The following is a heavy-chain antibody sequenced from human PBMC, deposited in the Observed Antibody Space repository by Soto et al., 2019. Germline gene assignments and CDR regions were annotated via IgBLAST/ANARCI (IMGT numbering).Heavy chain of an antibody. V-gene: IGHV3-48*01. J-gene: IGHJ5*02. CDR3: AREADYVNWFDP. CDR2: ISSSSSTI. Sequence: EVQLVESGGGLVQPGGSLRLSCAASGFTFSSYSMNWVRQAPGKGLEWVSYISSSSSTIYYADSVKGRFIISRDNAKNSLYLQMNILRAEDTAVYYCAREADYVNWFDPWGQGTLVTVSS. D-gene: IGHD4-17*01. CDR1: GFTFSSYS.